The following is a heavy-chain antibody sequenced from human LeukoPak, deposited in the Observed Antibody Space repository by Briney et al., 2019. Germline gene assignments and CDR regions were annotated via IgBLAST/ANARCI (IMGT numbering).Heavy chain of an antibody. CDR3: ARGYYDGEYFHH. CDR1: GGTFSSYA. D-gene: IGHD3-3*01. CDR2: NIPIFGTT. J-gene: IGHJ1*01. Sequence: SVTVSCTASGGTFSSYAISWVRQAPGQGLEWMGGNIPIFGTTNYAQKFQGRVTITADETTTTAYMELSSLRSEDTAVYYCARGYYDGEYFHHWGQGTLVTVSS. V-gene: IGHV1-69*13.